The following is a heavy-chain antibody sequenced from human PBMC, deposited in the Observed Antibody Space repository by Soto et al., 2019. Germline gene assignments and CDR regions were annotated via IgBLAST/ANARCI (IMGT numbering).Heavy chain of an antibody. CDR3: AREGRDVTGSSSQGGDY. V-gene: IGHV4-39*02. CDR2: IYYNGAT. Sequence: QLQLQESGPGLVKPSETLSLTCTVSGGSISTSCYYWGWIRQPPGKGLEWIATIYYNGATQYSPSLKSRVPISEDNSKNQFPRRLNSVTATETAVYYCAREGRDVTGSSSQGGDYWGKGTLVTVSS. D-gene: IGHD2-8*02. CDR1: GGSISTSCYY. J-gene: IGHJ4*02.